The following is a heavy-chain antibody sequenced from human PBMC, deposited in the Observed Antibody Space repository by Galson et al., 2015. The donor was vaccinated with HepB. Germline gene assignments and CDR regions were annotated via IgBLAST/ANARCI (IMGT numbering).Heavy chain of an antibody. V-gene: IGHV3-23*01. CDR2: ISGSGGTT. CDR3: AKARSNFEDDAFDV. J-gene: IGHJ3*01. CDR1: GFTFSSYA. Sequence: SLRLSCAASGFTFSSYAMSWVRQAAGKGLEWVSAISGSGGTTHDTDSVKGRFTSSRDNFKNTLYLQMNSLRAEDTAIYFCAKARSNFEDDAFDVWGRGTMVTVSS. D-gene: IGHD1-1*01.